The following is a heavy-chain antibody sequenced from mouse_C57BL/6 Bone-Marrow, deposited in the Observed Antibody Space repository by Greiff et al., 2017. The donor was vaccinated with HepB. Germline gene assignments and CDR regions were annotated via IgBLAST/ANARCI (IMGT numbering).Heavy chain of an antibody. V-gene: IGHV5-6*01. CDR1: GFTFSSYG. D-gene: IGHD1-1*01. Sequence: EVHLVESGGDLVKPGGSLKLSCAASGFTFSSYGMSWVRQTPDKRLEWVATISSGGSYTYYPDSVKGRFTISRDNAKNTLYLQMSSLKSEDTAMYYCARQSDYYGSISFAYWGQGTLVTVSA. CDR3: ARQSDYYGSISFAY. J-gene: IGHJ3*01. CDR2: ISSGGSYT.